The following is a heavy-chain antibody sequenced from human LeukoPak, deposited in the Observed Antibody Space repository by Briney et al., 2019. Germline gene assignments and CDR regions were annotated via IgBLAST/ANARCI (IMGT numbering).Heavy chain of an antibody. Sequence: ASVKVSCKASGYTFTGHYMHWVRQAPGQGLEWMGWINPNSGGTNYAQKFQGRVTMTRDTSISTAYMELSRLRSDDTAVYYCARDPMTTGLLLMDVWGQGTTVTVSS. CDR3: ARDPMTTGLLLMDV. CDR2: INPNSGGT. V-gene: IGHV1-2*02. J-gene: IGHJ6*02. D-gene: IGHD4-11*01. CDR1: GYTFTGHY.